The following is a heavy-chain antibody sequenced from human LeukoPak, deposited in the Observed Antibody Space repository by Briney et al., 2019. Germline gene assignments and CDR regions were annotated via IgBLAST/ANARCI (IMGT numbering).Heavy chain of an antibody. Sequence: ASVKVSCKASGGTFSSYAISWVRQAPGQGLEWMGWINPNNGDTYYAQNFQGRVTMTRDTSISTAYMEVSRLRSDDTAIYYCARHVAASVWFDPWGQGTLVTVSS. J-gene: IGHJ5*02. V-gene: IGHV1-2*02. CDR1: GGTFSSYA. D-gene: IGHD2-21*01. CDR3: ARHVAASVWFDP. CDR2: INPNNGDT.